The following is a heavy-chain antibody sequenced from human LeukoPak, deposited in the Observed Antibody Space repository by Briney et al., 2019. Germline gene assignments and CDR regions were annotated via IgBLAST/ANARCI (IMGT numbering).Heavy chain of an antibody. Sequence: PGGSLRLSCAASGSTFSSYAMSWVRQAPGKGLEWVSAISGSGGSTYYADSVKGRFTISRDNSKNTLYLQMNSLRAEDTAVYYCATMTSPRYFDWSPGDYWGQGTLVTVSS. CDR3: ATMTSPRYFDWSPGDY. V-gene: IGHV3-23*01. CDR2: ISGSGGST. D-gene: IGHD3-9*01. J-gene: IGHJ4*02. CDR1: GSTFSSYA.